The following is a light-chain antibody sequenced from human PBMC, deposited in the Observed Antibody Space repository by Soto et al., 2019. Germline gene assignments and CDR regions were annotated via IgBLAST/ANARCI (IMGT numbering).Light chain of an antibody. CDR3: EQYGSSPPYT. CDR1: HSGSYNQ. V-gene: IGKV3-20*01. CDR2: GAY. J-gene: IGKJ2*01. Sequence: EIVLTQSPCTLSLSPGERAAVVFRSSHSGSYNQLAWYQQKTGQAPRLLMYGAYNRATGIPHRFSGSGSWTDFTLTISRLEPEDFAVYYCEQYGSSPPYTVDHGTQLEIK.